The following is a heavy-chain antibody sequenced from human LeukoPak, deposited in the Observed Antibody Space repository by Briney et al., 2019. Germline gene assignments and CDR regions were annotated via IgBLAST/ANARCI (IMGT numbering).Heavy chain of an antibody. V-gene: IGHV3-33*06. Sequence: PGRSLRLSCAASGFTFSSYGMHWVRQAPGKGLEWVAVIWHDGSNKYYADSVKGRFTISRDNSKNTLYLQMNSLRAEDTAVYYCAKPLRFLEGYMDVWGKGTTVTVSS. CDR3: AKPLRFLEGYMDV. D-gene: IGHD3-3*01. CDR1: GFTFSSYG. CDR2: IWHDGSNK. J-gene: IGHJ6*03.